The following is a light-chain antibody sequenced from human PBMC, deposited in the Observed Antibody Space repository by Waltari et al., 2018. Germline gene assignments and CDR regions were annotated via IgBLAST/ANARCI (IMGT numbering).Light chain of an antibody. V-gene: IGKV1-39*01. CDR1: QSISSY. Sequence: DNHMTQSPSSLSASVGDRLTLTCRASQSISSYLNWYQQKPGKAPKLLIYAASSLQSGVPSRFSGSGSGTDFTLTISSLQPEDFATYYCQQSYSTPRSTFGQGTRLEIK. CDR2: AAS. CDR3: QQSYSTPRST. J-gene: IGKJ5*01.